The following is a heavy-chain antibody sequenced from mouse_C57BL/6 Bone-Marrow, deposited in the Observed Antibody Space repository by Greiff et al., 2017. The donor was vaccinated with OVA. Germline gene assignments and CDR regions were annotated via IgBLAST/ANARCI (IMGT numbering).Heavy chain of an antibody. J-gene: IGHJ4*01. CDR1: GYTFTGYW. CDR2: ILPGSGST. Sequence: QVQLQQSGAELMKPGASVKLSCKATGYTFTGYWIEWVKQRPGHGLEWIGEILPGSGSTDYNEKFKGKATFTADTSSNTAYMQLSSLTTEDSAIEYCARGGFYDGSECFYYAMDYWGQGTSVTVSS. D-gene: IGHD2-3*01. V-gene: IGHV1-9*01. CDR3: ARGGFYDGSECFYYAMDY.